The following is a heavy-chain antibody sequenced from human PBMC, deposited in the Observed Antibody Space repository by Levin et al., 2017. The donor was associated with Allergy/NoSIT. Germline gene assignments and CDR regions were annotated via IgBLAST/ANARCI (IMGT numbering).Heavy chain of an antibody. D-gene: IGHD3-10*01. Sequence: SETLSLTCKVSGGSISSGSYYWSWIRQPAAKGLEWIGRIYSSGSSNYNPSLKSRVTISVDTSKNQFSLKLRSVTAADTAVYYCARAEVGSEHWGQGTLVTVSS. J-gene: IGHJ4*02. V-gene: IGHV4-61*02. CDR3: ARAEVGSEH. CDR2: IYSSGSS. CDR1: GGSISSGSYY.